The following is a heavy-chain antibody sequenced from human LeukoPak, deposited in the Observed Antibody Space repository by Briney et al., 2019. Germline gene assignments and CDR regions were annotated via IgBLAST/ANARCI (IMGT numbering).Heavy chain of an antibody. J-gene: IGHJ5*02. V-gene: IGHV4-59*01. CDR1: GGSISSYY. CDR3: ARDCKYYEPGGFDP. Sequence: SETLSLTCTVSGGSISSYYWSWIRQPPGKGLEWIGYINYSGSTNYNPSLKSRVTMSLDTSKNQFSLKLRSVTAADTAIYYCARDCKYYEPGGFDPWGQGTLVTVSS. CDR2: INYSGST. D-gene: IGHD3-22*01.